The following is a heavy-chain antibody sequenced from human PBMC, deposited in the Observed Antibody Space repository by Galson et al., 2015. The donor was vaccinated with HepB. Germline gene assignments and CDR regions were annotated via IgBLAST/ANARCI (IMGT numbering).Heavy chain of an antibody. Sequence: SLRLSCAASGFTFSSYAMSWVRQAPGKGLEWVSAISGSGGSTYYADSVKGRFTISRDNSKNTLYLQMNSLRAEDTAVYYCASSLTYYYGSGSYGLDYWGQGTLVTVSS. D-gene: IGHD3-10*01. J-gene: IGHJ4*02. CDR2: ISGSGGST. CDR3: ASSLTYYYGSGSYGLDY. V-gene: IGHV3-23*01. CDR1: GFTFSSYA.